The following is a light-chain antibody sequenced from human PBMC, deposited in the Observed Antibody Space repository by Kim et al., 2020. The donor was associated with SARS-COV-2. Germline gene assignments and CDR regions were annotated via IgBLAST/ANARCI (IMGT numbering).Light chain of an antibody. Sequence: EIVMTQSPATLSVSPGERATLSCRASQSISSNLAWYQQKPGQAPRLLIYGASTRATGIPARFRGSGSGTEFTLTISSLQSEDFAVYYCQQYHNWPPWTFGQGTKVDIK. V-gene: IGKV3-15*01. CDR3: QQYHNWPPWT. J-gene: IGKJ1*01. CDR2: GAS. CDR1: QSISSN.